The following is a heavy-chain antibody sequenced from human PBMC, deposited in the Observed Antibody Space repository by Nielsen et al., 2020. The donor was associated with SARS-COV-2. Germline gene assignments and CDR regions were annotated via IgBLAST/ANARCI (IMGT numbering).Heavy chain of an antibody. D-gene: IGHD2-2*01. CDR3: ARDFCSSTSCYWGVYYYYGMDV. CDR2: IIPILGIA. J-gene: IGHJ6*02. Sequence: SVKVSCKASGGTFSSYAISWVRQAPGQGLEWMGRIIPILGIANYAQKFQGRVTITADKSTSTAYMELSSLRSEDTAVYYCARDFCSSTSCYWGVYYYYGMDVWGQGTTVTVSS. V-gene: IGHV1-69*04. CDR1: GGTFSSYA.